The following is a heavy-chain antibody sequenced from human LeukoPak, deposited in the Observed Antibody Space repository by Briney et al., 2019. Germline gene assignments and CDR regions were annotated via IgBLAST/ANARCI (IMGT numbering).Heavy chain of an antibody. J-gene: IGHJ4*02. CDR1: GFTFSSYS. D-gene: IGHD1-1*01. Sequence: PGGSLRLSCAASGFTFSSYSMNWVRQAPGKGLKRASSISSSSSYIYYADSVKGRFTISRDNAKNSLYLQMNSLRAEDTAVYYCARVSFAGTGGDYWGQGTLVTVSS. V-gene: IGHV3-21*01. CDR2: ISSSSSYI. CDR3: ARVSFAGTGGDY.